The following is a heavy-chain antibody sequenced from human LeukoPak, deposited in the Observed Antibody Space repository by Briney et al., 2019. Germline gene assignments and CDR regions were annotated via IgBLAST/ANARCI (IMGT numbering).Heavy chain of an antibody. J-gene: IGHJ4*02. CDR3: ARAAPFGEIDY. V-gene: IGHV3-30*04. Sequence: GRSLVLSCAASGFTFSSYAMQWVRQAPGKGLEGVAVISYDGSNKYYADSVKGRFTISRDNSKNTLYLQMNSLRAEDTAVYYCARAAPFGEIDYWGQGTLVTVSS. D-gene: IGHD3-16*01. CDR1: GFTFSSYA. CDR2: ISYDGSNK.